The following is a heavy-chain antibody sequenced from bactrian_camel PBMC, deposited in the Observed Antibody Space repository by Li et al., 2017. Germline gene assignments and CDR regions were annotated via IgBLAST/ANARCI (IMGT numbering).Heavy chain of an antibody. D-gene: IGHD6*01. J-gene: IGHJ4*01. CDR2: ISIDGATT. V-gene: IGHV3S6*01. CDR3: TKVGSTWGEYND. CDR1: GFTFSNNW. Sequence: HVQLVESGGGSVQAGGSLRLSCAASGFTFSNNWMDWVRQAPGKGLEWVSRISIDGATTYYADSVKGRFTISRDNAKNTLYLQLNSLKTDDAAIYYCTKVGSTWGEYNDWGQGTQVTVS.